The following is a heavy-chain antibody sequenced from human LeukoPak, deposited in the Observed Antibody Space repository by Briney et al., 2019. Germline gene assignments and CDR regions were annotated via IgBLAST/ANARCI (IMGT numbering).Heavy chain of an antibody. V-gene: IGHV4-59*08. CDR2: VSYSGST. D-gene: IGHD6-6*01. CDR1: GGSISSYY. J-gene: IGHJ4*02. CDR3: ARHPIEYSSSLTYFDY. Sequence: SETLSLTCTVSGGSISSYYWSWVRQPPGKGLEWIGYVSYSGSTDYNPSLKSRVIISVDTSKNQFSLKLSSVTAADTAVYYCARHPIEYSSSLTYFDYWGQGTLVTVSS.